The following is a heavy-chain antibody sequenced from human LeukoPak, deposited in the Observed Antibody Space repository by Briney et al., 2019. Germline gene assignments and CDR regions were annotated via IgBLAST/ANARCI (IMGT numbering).Heavy chain of an antibody. J-gene: IGHJ4*02. D-gene: IGHD2-2*02. Sequence: SETLSLTCAVYGGSFSGYYWGWIRQPPGKGLEWIGEINHSGSTNYNPSLKSRVTISVDTSKNQFSLKLSSVTAADTAMFYCAGRKAGYCSSSTCYTTPFDDWGQGTLVTVSS. CDR1: GGSFSGYY. CDR3: AGRKAGYCSSSTCYTTPFDD. V-gene: IGHV4-34*01. CDR2: INHSGST.